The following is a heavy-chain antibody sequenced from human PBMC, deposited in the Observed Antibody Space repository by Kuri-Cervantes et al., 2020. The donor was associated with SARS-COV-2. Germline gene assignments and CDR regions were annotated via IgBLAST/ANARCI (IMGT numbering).Heavy chain of an antibody. CDR1: GFTFSDYY. Sequence: GESLKISCAASGFTFSDYYMNWVRQAPGKGLEWVAFIRYDGSNKYYADSVKGRFTISRDNAKNSLYLQTDSLRAEDTAVYYCVREKGGWLQGDYWGQGTLVTVSS. CDR3: VREKGGWLQGDY. CDR2: IRYDGSNK. V-gene: IGHV3-30*02. D-gene: IGHD5-24*01. J-gene: IGHJ4*02.